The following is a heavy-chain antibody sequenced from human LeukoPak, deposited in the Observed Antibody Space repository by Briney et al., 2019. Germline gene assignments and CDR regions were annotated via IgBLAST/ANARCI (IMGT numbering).Heavy chain of an antibody. J-gene: IGHJ4*02. CDR2: ISSSSSYI. D-gene: IGHD3-22*01. CDR3: ARSGSSGYYIGY. Sequence: GGSLRLYCAASGFTFSSYSMIWVRQAPGKGLEWVSSISSSSSYIYYADSVKGRFTISRDNAKNSLYLQMSSLRAEDTAVYYCARSGSSGYYIGYWGQGTLVTVSS. V-gene: IGHV3-21*01. CDR1: GFTFSSYS.